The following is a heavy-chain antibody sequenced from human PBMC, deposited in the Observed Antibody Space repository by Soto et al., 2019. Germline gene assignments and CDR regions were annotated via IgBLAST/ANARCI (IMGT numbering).Heavy chain of an antibody. CDR1: GGSISSYY. CDR2: IYTSGST. CDR3: ARDPGLSSGWYTTGMDV. J-gene: IGHJ6*04. V-gene: IGHV4-4*07. Sequence: SETLPLTCFVSGGSISSYYWSWIRQPAGKGLEWIGRIYTSGSTNYNPSLKSRVTMSVDTSKNQFSLKLSSVTAADTAVYYCARDPGLSSGWYTTGMDVWGKGTMVTISS. D-gene: IGHD6-19*01.